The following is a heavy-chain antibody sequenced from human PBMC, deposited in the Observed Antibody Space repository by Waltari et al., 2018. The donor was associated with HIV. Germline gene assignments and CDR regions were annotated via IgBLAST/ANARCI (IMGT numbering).Heavy chain of an antibody. D-gene: IGHD1-7*01. CDR3: ARAGRDGKLPPDY. CDR1: GFTFSSYW. V-gene: IGHV3-74*01. Sequence: EVQLVASGGGLVQPGGSLRLPCAASGFTFSSYWTPWVRQAPGKGLVWVSRINSDGSSTSYADSVKGRFTISRDNAKNTLYLQMNSLRAEDTAVYYCARAGRDGKLPPDYWGQGTLVTVSS. CDR2: INSDGSST. J-gene: IGHJ4*02.